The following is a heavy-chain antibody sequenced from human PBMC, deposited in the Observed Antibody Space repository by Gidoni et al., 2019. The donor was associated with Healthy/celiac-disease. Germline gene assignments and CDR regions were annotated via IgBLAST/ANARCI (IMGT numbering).Heavy chain of an antibody. CDR2: ISGSGGRT. D-gene: IGHD2-15*01. CDR1: GFTFCSYA. CDR3: ARNQLLGVVAATPDY. Sequence: EVQLLESGGGLVQPGGSLRLSCAASGFTFCSYAMRWVRQDPGKGLEWVSAISGSGGRTYYAETGKGRFTILRDNSKNTLYLQMNSLRAEDTAVYYCARNQLLGVVAATPDYWGQGTLVTVSS. V-gene: IGHV3-23*01. J-gene: IGHJ4*02.